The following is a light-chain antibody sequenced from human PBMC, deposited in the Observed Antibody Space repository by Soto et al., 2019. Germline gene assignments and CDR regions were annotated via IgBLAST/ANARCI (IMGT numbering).Light chain of an antibody. Sequence: EIVMTQSPATLSVSPGERAPLSCRASQSVSSNLAWYQQTPGQAPRLLIFDASTRATGIPARFSGSGSGTEFTLTISSLQSEDFAVYYCQQYDNWLGTFGQGTKVEVK. V-gene: IGKV3D-15*01. CDR3: QQYDNWLGT. CDR1: QSVSSN. J-gene: IGKJ1*01. CDR2: DAS.